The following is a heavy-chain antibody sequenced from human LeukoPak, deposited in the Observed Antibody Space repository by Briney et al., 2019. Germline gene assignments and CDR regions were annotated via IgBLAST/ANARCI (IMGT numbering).Heavy chain of an antibody. CDR3: ASRTGSYYPFDS. D-gene: IGHD1-26*01. CDR1: GYSFSNYY. J-gene: IGHJ4*02. CDR2: MYPSGSDI. Sequence: GESLKISCKGSGYSFSNYYIDWVRPMPGKGLEWMGVMYPSGSDIRYSPSFQGQVTISADKSIDTAYLQWSSLKASDSAMYYCASRTGSYYPFDSWGQGTLVTVSS. V-gene: IGHV5-51*01.